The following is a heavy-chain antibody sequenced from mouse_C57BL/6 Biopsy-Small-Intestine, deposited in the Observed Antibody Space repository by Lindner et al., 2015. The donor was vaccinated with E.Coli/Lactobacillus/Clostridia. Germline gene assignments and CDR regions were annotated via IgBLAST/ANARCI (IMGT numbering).Heavy chain of an antibody. D-gene: IGHD1-1*01. V-gene: IGHV1-80*01. J-gene: IGHJ1*03. CDR1: GYAFSRYW. Sequence: VQLQESGAELVKPGASVKISCRVSGYAFSRYWMSWVKQRPGKGLEWIGHIYPGDGDTNYNGKFKGKATLTADKSSSTAYMQVSSLTSEDSAVYFCAREDYGSTYWYFDVWGTGTTVTVSS. CDR3: AREDYGSTYWYFDV. CDR2: IYPGDGDT.